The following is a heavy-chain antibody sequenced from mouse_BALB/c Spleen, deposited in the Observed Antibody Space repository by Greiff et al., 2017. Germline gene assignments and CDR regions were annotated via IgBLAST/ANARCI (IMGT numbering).Heavy chain of an antibody. Sequence: EVKVVESGGGLVQPGGSLRLSCATSGFTFTDYYMSWVRQPPGKALEWLGFIRNKANGYTTEYSASVKGRFTISRDNSQSILYLQMNTLRAEDSATYYCARLWLRGYYAMDYWGQGTSVTVSS. CDR2: IRNKANGYTT. CDR3: ARLWLRGYYAMDY. J-gene: IGHJ4*01. D-gene: IGHD2-2*01. V-gene: IGHV7-3*02. CDR1: GFTFTDYY.